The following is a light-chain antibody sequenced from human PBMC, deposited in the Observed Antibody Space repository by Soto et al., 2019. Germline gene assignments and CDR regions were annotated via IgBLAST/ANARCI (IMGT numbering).Light chain of an antibody. CDR2: EVT. CDR1: SSDVGGYNY. V-gene: IGLV2-8*01. CDR3: SSDAGSNTDYG. J-gene: IGLJ1*01. Sequence: QSALTQPPSASGSPGQSVTISCTGTSSDVGGYNYVSWYQQHPGKAPKLMIYEVTKRPSGVTDRFSGSKSGNTASLTVSGLQAEDEADYYCSSDAGSNTDYGFGTGTKVTVL.